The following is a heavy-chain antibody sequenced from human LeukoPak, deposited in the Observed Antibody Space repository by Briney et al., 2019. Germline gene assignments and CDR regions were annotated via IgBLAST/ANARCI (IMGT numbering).Heavy chain of an antibody. J-gene: IGHJ4*02. CDR1: GFTFSNYA. D-gene: IGHD3-9*01. Sequence: GGSLRLSCAASGFTFSNYAMSWVRQAPGKGLEWVSAITGSGGSTYYADSVKGRFTISRDNSKNKVFLQMNSLRAEDATVYYCAKWGDYDVLTGYYVSDYWGQGTLVTVSS. CDR2: ITGSGGST. V-gene: IGHV3-23*01. CDR3: AKWGDYDVLTGYYVSDY.